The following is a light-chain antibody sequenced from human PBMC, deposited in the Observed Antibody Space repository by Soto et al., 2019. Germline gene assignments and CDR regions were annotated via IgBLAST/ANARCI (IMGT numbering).Light chain of an antibody. J-gene: IGLJ2*01. CDR3: SSYAGSSARVV. Sequence: QSALTQPASVSGSPGQSITISCTRSSTDFENYNLVSWYQHCPDKAPKLIIYEGTKQPSEISDRFSGSESGTTASLIISGLQPEDEADYYCSSYAGSSARVVFGGGTKLTVL. V-gene: IGLV2-23*01. CDR2: EGT. CDR1: STDFENYNL.